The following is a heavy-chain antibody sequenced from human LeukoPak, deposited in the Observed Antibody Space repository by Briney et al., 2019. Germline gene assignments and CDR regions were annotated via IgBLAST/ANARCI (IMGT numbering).Heavy chain of an antibody. V-gene: IGHV4-34*01. Sequence: PSETLSLTCAVYGGSFSGYYWSWIRQPAGKGLEWIGEINHSGSTNYNPSLKSRVTTSVDTSKNQFSLKLSSVTAADTAVYYCARDSTHAGYMDVWGKGTTVTVSS. CDR1: GGSFSGYY. J-gene: IGHJ6*03. CDR3: ARDSTHAGYMDV. CDR2: INHSGST. D-gene: IGHD5/OR15-5a*01.